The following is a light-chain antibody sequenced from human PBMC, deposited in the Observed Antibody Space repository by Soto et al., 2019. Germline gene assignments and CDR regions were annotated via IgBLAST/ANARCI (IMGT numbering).Light chain of an antibody. CDR2: DAS. Sequence: PAXLSLSPGERATLSCRPSHSVSHYLAWYQQKPGQAPRLLIYDASNRATGIPARFSGGGSGTDFTLTISSLEPEDFAVYYCQQRTSWPHTFGQGTK. CDR1: HSVSHY. V-gene: IGKV3-11*01. J-gene: IGKJ2*01. CDR3: QQRTSWPHT.